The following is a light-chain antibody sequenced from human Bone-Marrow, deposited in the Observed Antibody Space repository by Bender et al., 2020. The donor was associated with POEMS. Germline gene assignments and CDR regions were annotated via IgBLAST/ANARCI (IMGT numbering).Light chain of an antibody. CDR3: SSYTSTSIWV. V-gene: IGLV2-8*01. CDR1: SSDVGGYNY. J-gene: IGLJ3*02. Sequence: QSALTQPPSASGSPGQSVTISCTGTSSDVGGYNYVSWYQLHPGRVPTLMIYEVNKRPSGVPDRFSGSKSGNTASLTISGLQPEDEADYYCSSYTSTSIWVFGGGTRVTVL. CDR2: EVN.